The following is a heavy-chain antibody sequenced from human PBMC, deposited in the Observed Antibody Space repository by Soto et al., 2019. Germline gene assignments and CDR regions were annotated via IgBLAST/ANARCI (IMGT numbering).Heavy chain of an antibody. CDR1: GGSISSYY. CDR2: IYYSGST. D-gene: IGHD2-2*01. CDR3: VGYRGSRNWFDP. J-gene: IGHJ5*02. V-gene: IGHV4-59*01. Sequence: PSETLSLTCTVSGGSISSYYWSWIRQPPGKGLEWIGYIYYSGSTNYNPSLKSRVTISVDTSKNQFSLKLSSVTAADTAVYYCVGYRGSRNWFDPWGQGTLVTVSS.